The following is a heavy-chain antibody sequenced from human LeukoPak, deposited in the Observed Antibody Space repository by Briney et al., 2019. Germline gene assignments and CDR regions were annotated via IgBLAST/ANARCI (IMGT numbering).Heavy chain of an antibody. Sequence: PSETLSLTCTVSGGSISSSSYYWGWIRQPPGKGLEWIGNIYYSGSTYYNPSLKSRITISLDASKNQFSLKLTSVTAADTAVYYCASGSGSYYPFDYWGQGTLVTVSS. J-gene: IGHJ4*02. CDR2: IYYSGST. V-gene: IGHV4-39*07. CDR1: GGSISSSSYY. D-gene: IGHD1-26*01. CDR3: ASGSGSYYPFDY.